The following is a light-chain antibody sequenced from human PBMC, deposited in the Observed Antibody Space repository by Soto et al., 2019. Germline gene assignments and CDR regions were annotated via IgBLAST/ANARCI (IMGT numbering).Light chain of an antibody. J-gene: IGKJ4*01. Sequence: EIVLTQSPATLSLSPGEIATLSCRASQSVSRHLAWYQQKPGQAPRLLIYGASSRAAGIADRFSGSGSGTDFTLTFSRLEPEDFAVYYCEYYGSSITFGGGTKVDIK. CDR1: QSVSRH. V-gene: IGKV3-20*01. CDR3: EYYGSSIT. CDR2: GAS.